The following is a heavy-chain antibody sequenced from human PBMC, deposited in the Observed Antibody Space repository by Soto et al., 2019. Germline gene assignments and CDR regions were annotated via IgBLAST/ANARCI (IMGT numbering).Heavy chain of an antibody. D-gene: IGHD3-3*01. CDR1: GGTLSNYN. CDR3: ATSSATMRDNWFDP. Sequence: QVHLVQSGAEVKKPGSSVKVSCKASGGTLSNYNFNWVRQAPGQGLEWMGRISPILGITDYAQRFQGRVTITADKSTSIAYMEVNNLRSEDTAVYYCATSSATMRDNWFDPWGQGTLVTVSS. V-gene: IGHV1-69*02. CDR2: ISPILGIT. J-gene: IGHJ5*02.